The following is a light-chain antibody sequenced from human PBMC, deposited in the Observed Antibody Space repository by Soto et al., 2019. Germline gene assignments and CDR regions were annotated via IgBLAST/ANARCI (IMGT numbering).Light chain of an antibody. CDR1: QTIGTY. CDR3: QQSTGIPYT. J-gene: IGKJ2*01. V-gene: IGKV1-39*01. CDR2: AAS. Sequence: DIQMTQSPSSLSASVGDRVTITCRASQTIGTYLNWYQQSPGKAPKLLIYAASTLQIGVPSRFSGSGSGTDFTLTISSLQPEDFATYYCQQSTGIPYTFGQGTKLEIK.